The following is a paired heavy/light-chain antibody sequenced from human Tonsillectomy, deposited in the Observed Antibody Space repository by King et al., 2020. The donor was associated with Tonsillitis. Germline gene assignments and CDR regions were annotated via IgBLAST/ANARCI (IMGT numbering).Heavy chain of an antibody. V-gene: IGHV4-4*07. CDR2: IYTSVTT. J-gene: IGHJ5*02. D-gene: IGHD3-3*01. CDR3: ARDRLFGVDPNNWFDP. Sequence: QVQLQESGPGLVKPSETLSLTCTVSGGSISSYYWSWIRQPAGKGLEWIGRIYTSVTTNYNPSLKSRVTMSVDTSKNQFSLKLSSVTAADTAVYFCARDRLFGVDPNNWFDPWGQGTLVTVSS. CDR1: GGSISSYY.
Light chain of an antibody. V-gene: IGLV3-25*02. Sequence: SYELTQPPSVSVSPGQTARITCSGDALPMQYAYWYQQKPGQAPVVVIYKDSERPSGIPERFSGSSSGTTVTLTISGVQAEDEADYYCQSADSSGTYPVFGGGTKLTVL. CDR3: QSADSSGTYPV. CDR1: ALPMQY. CDR2: KDS. J-gene: IGLJ2*01.